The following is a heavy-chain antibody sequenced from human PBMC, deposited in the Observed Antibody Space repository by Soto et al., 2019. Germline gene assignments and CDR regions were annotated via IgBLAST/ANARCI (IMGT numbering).Heavy chain of an antibody. J-gene: IGHJ4*02. V-gene: IGHV3-33*01. CDR2: IWFDGNKQ. CDR1: GFTFGNYG. Sequence: GGSLRLSCAASGFTFGNYGMHWVRQAPGKGLEWVAVIWFDGNKQHYADSVKGRFTISRDNSKNTLYVQMTSLRAEDTAVYYCARGLQSLFDYWGQGTLVTAPQ. CDR3: ARGLQSLFDY.